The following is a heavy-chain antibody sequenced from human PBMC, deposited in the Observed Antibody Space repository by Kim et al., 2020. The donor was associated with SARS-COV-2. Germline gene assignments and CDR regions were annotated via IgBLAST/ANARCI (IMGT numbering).Heavy chain of an antibody. D-gene: IGHD3-22*01. CDR2: ISYDGSNK. Sequence: GGSLRLSCAASGFTFSSYAMHWVRQAPGKGLEWVAVISYDGSNKYYADSVKGRFTISRDNSKNTLYLQMNSLRAEDTAVYYCARDAYYDSSGYYPKGYF. V-gene: IGHV3-30*04. CDR3: ARDAYYDSSGYYPKGYF. CDR1: GFTFSSYA. J-gene: IGHJ4*03.